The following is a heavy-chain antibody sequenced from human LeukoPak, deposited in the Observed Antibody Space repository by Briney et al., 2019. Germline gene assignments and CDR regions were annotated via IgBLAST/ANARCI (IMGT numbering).Heavy chain of an antibody. J-gene: IGHJ3*02. CDR3: ARFRLGGSYIGAFDI. V-gene: IGHV4-38-2*02. Sequence: SETLSLTCTVSGYSISSGYYWGWIRQPPGKGLEWIGSIYHSGSTYYNPSLKSRVTISVDRSKNQFSLKLSSVTAADTAVYYCARFRLGGSYIGAFDIWGQGTMVTVSS. D-gene: IGHD1-26*01. CDR2: IYHSGST. CDR1: GYSISSGYY.